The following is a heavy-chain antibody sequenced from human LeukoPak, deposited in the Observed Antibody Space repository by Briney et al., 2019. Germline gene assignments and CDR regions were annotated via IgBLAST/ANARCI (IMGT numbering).Heavy chain of an antibody. CDR3: ARLHYGGNYGYYYYYMDV. CDR1: GGPFSGYY. D-gene: IGHD4-23*01. Sequence: SETLSLTCAVYGGPFSGYYWSWIRQPPGKGLEWIGEINHSGSTNYNPSLKSRVTISVDTSKNQFSLKLSSVTAADTAVYYCARLHYGGNYGYYYYYMDVWGKGTTVTISS. V-gene: IGHV4-34*01. CDR2: INHSGST. J-gene: IGHJ6*03.